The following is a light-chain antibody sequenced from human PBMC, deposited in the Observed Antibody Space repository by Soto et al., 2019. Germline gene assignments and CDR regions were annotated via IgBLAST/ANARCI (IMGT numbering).Light chain of an antibody. J-gene: IGLJ3*02. CDR2: LEHSGNY. CDR1: SGYSSYI. V-gene: IGLV4-60*02. Sequence: QPVLTQSSSASASLGSSVKLTCTLSSGYSSYIIAWHQQQPGKAPRHLMKLEHSGNYNRGSGVPDRFSGSSSGADRYLTISNLQFEDEADYYCETWDTNIRVFGGGTKLTVL. CDR3: ETWDTNIRV.